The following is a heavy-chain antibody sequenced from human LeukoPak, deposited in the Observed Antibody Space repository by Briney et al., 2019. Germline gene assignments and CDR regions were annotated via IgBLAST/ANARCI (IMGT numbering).Heavy chain of an antibody. D-gene: IGHD6-19*01. J-gene: IGHJ4*02. CDR1: GFTFDDYA. CDR3: AKDKGSSAWYPDD. Sequence: GRSLRLSCAASGFTFDDYAMHWVRQAPGKGLEWVSGISWSSGSIGYADSVKGRFTISRDNAKNSLYLQMNSLRAEDTALYYCAKDKGSSAWYPDDWGQGTLVTVSS. V-gene: IGHV3-9*01. CDR2: ISWSSGSI.